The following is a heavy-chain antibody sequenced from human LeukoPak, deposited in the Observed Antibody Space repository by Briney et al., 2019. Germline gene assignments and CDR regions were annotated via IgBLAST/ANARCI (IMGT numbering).Heavy chain of an antibody. V-gene: IGHV3-9*01. CDR3: AKDASPLSLVGAPFDP. J-gene: IGHJ5*02. CDR2: ISWNSGSI. CDR1: GFTFSSNS. D-gene: IGHD1-26*01. Sequence: HPGGSLRLSCAASGFTFSSNSMNWVRQAPGKGLEWVSGISWNSGSIGYADSVKGRFTISRDNAKNSLYLQMNSLRAEDTALYYCAKDASPLSLVGAPFDPWGQGTLVTVSS.